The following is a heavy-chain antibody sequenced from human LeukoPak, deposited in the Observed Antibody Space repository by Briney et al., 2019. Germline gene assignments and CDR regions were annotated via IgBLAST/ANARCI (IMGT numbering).Heavy chain of an antibody. CDR3: ARHFAYSCSSYFDY. CDR1: GGSVSNYY. J-gene: IGHJ4*02. V-gene: IGHV4-59*08. D-gene: IGHD6-6*01. CDR2: VYYTGST. Sequence: KASETLSLTCSVSGGSVSNYYWSWIRQPPGKGLEWTGYVYYTGSTNYNPSLKSRVTMFEDKSKNQFSLRLYSVTVADTAAYYCARHFAYSCSSYFDYWGQGSLVTVSS.